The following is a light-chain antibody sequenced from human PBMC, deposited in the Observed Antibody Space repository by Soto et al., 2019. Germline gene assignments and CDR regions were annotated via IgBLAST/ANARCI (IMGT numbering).Light chain of an antibody. Sequence: QSVLTQPASVSGSPGQSITISCTGTNSDVGGYNYVSWYQQHPGTVPKLIIFEVSNRPSGVSPRFSGSKSGNTASLTISGLQAEDEADYYCRSYTSTNSRVFGTGTKLTVL. CDR2: EVS. CDR1: NSDVGGYNY. V-gene: IGLV2-14*01. J-gene: IGLJ1*01. CDR3: RSYTSTNSRV.